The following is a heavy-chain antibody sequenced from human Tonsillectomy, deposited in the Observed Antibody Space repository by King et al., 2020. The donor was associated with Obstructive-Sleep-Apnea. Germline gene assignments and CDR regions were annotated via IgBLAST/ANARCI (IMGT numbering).Heavy chain of an antibody. D-gene: IGHD6-13*01. J-gene: IGHJ3*02. CDR1: GLTFSSYW. CDR3: ARDGTYSSSWNAFDI. CDR2: IKQDGSEK. V-gene: IGHV3-7*01. Sequence: VQLVESGGGLVQPGGSLRLSCAASGLTFSSYWMSWVRQAPGKGLEWVANIKQDGSEKYYVDSVKGRFTISRDNAKNSLYLQMNSLRAEDTAVYYCARDGTYSSSWNAFDIWGQGTMVTVSS.